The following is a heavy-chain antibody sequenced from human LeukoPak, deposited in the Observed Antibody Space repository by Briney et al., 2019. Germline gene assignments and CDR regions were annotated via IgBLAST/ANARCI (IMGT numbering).Heavy chain of an antibody. J-gene: IGHJ3*02. V-gene: IGHV4-34*01. CDR2: INHSGST. Sequence: SETLPLTCAVYGGSFSGYYWSWIRQPPGKGLEWIGEINHSGSTNYNPSLKSRVTISVDTSKNQFSLKLSSVTAADTAVYYCARRSTVVTPWAFDIWGQGTMVTVSS. D-gene: IGHD4-23*01. CDR1: GGSFSGYY. CDR3: ARRSTVVTPWAFDI.